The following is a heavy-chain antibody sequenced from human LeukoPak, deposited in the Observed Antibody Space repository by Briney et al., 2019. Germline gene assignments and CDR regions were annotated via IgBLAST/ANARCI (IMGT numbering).Heavy chain of an antibody. CDR2: IYYSGST. Sequence: SETLSLTCAVSGGSISSYYWSWIRQPPGKGLEWIGYIYYSGSTNYNPSLKSRVTISVDTSKNQFSLRLSSVTAADTAVYYCARDGEWELRGAFDIWGQGTMVTVSS. CDR3: ARDGEWELRGAFDI. V-gene: IGHV4-59*01. CDR1: GGSISSYY. D-gene: IGHD1-26*01. J-gene: IGHJ3*02.